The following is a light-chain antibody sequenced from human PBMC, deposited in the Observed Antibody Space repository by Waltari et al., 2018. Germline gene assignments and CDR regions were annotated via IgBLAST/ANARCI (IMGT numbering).Light chain of an antibody. Sequence: QSALTQPASVSGSPGQSITISCTGTSSDVGSYNLVSWYQPHPGKAPKLRIYEVSKRPSGVSNRFAGSKSGNTASLTISGLQAEDEADYYCCSYAGSSTVVFGGGTKLTVL. CDR1: SSDVGSYNL. J-gene: IGLJ2*01. CDR2: EVS. CDR3: CSYAGSSTVV. V-gene: IGLV2-23*02.